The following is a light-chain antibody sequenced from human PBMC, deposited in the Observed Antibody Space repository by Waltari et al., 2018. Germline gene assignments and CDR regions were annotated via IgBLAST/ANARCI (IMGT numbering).Light chain of an antibody. Sequence: DIQMTQSQSSLSASVGDRVTITCRASQSISSYLNWYQQKPGKAPKLLIYAASSLQSGVPSRFSGSGSGTDFTLTISSLQPEDFATYYCQQSYSTPPMYTFGQGTKLEI. CDR2: AAS. V-gene: IGKV1-39*01. CDR3: QQSYSTPPMYT. CDR1: QSISSY. J-gene: IGKJ2*01.